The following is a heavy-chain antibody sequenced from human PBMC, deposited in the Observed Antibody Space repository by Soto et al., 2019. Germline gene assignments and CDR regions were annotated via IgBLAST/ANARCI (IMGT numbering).Heavy chain of an antibody. V-gene: IGHV3-23*01. J-gene: IGHJ4*02. CDR3: AKEGRLRSPAGDYFDS. CDR2: VGRFGNT. Sequence: PGGSLRLSCEGSGFSFPDYDMNWVRQTPGKGLEWVAAVGRFGNTYYRDSVRGRFTISRDDCRNTVYLQMNRLRVEDTAVYFCAKEGRLRSPAGDYFDSWAQGSLVTVSS. D-gene: IGHD3-10*01. CDR1: GFSFPDYD.